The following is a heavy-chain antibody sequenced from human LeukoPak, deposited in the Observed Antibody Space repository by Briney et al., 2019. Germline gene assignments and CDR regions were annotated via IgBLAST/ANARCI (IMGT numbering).Heavy chain of an antibody. V-gene: IGHV3-7*01. D-gene: IGHD3-10*01. J-gene: IGHJ4*02. CDR1: GFVFSNYW. CDR3: ARDRGPRTGFMVREAYDY. CDR2: IKPDGTEK. Sequence: GGSLRLSCAASGFVFSNYWMSWVRQAPGKGLEWVANIKPDGTEKYYVDSLKGRFTISRDNAKNTLYLQMSSLRAEDTAVYYCARDRGPRTGFMVREAYDYWGQGTLVTVSS.